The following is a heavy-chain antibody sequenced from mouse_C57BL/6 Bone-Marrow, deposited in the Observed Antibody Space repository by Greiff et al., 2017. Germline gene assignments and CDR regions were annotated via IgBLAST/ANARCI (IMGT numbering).Heavy chain of an antibody. J-gene: IGHJ1*03. CDR1: GYTFTSYG. Sequence: VQLQQSGAELARPGASVKLSCKASGYTFTSYGISWVKQRTGQGLEWIGEIYPRSGNTYYNEKFKGKATLTADKSSSTAYMELRSLTSEDSAVYFCARSLYGSHWYFDVWGTGTTVTVSS. D-gene: IGHD1-1*01. CDR3: ARSLYGSHWYFDV. CDR2: IYPRSGNT. V-gene: IGHV1-81*01.